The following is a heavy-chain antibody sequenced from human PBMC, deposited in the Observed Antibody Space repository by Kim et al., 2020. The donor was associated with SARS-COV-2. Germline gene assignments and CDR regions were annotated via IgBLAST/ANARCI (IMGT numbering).Heavy chain of an antibody. V-gene: IGHV1-8*01. J-gene: IGHJ5*02. D-gene: IGHD4-17*01. CDR3: ARDYGGNSGWFDP. CDR1: GYTFTNYD. CDR2: MSPNTGHT. Sequence: ASVKVSCKASGYTFTNYDINWVRQATGQGLEWVGWMSPNTGHTGFAQKFQGRLTMTRDTSISTVYMELSSLRSDDTAVYYCARDYGGNSGWFDPWGPGTLVTVSS.